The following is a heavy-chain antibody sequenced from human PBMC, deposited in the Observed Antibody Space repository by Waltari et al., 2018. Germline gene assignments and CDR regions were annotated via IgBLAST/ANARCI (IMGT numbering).Heavy chain of an antibody. J-gene: IGHJ4*02. CDR1: GFNFSSYA. CDR2: ISYDGSNK. V-gene: IGHV3-30-3*01. CDR3: ARAVVPAVHTFDY. D-gene: IGHD2-2*01. Sequence: QVQLVESGGGVVQPGRSLRLSCAASGFNFSSYAMHWVRQAPGKGLEWVAVISYDGSNKYYADSVKGRFTISRDNAKNSLYLQMNSLRAEDTAVYYCARAVVPAVHTFDYWVQGTLVTVSS.